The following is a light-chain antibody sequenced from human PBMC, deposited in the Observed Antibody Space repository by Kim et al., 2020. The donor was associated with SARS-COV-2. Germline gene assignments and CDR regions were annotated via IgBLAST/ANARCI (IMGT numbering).Light chain of an antibody. J-gene: IGKJ5*01. V-gene: IGKV1-9*01. CDR1: QGIGSY. CDR3: QQLEYYPIT. CDR2: AAS. Sequence: QLTQSPSSLSASVGDRVTITCRASQGIGSYLAWYQQKPGKAPKHLIYAASTLQSGVPSRFSGSGSATDFTLTITSLQPEDFAIYYCQQLEYYPITFGQGTRLEIK.